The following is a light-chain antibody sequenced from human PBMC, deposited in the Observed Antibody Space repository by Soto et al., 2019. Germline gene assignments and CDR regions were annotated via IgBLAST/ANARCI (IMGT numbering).Light chain of an antibody. CDR3: QQYNSAPLT. CDR2: DAS. J-gene: IGKJ4*01. CDR1: QSISSW. Sequence: DIQMTQSPSTLSAFVGDSVTITCRASQSISSWLAWYQQKPGKAPKLLIYDASTLDSGVPSSFSGSGSGTEFTLTISSLQPDDFATYYCQQYNSAPLTFGGGTKVDIK. V-gene: IGKV1-5*01.